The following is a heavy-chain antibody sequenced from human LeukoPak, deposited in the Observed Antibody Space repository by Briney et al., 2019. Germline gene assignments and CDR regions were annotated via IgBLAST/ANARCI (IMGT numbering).Heavy chain of an antibody. J-gene: IGHJ4*02. V-gene: IGHV1-18*01. CDR1: GYTFTNYG. CDR3: ARDLNSWLKTDS. CDR2: ISAYNGDT. Sequence: GASVKVSCKATGYTFTNYGLSWVRQAPGQGLEWMGWISAYNGDTQYPKKFQGRVTMTRDTSTNTAYMELRSLRSYDTAVYYCARDLNSWLKTDSWGQGTLVTVS. D-gene: IGHD5-12*01.